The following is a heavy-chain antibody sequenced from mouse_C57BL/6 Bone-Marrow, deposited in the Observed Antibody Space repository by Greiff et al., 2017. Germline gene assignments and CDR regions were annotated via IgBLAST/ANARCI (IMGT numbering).Heavy chain of an antibody. D-gene: IGHD2-2*01. CDR3: ARGGYDAWFAY. CDR2: IYPGDGDT. Sequence: QVQLQQSGPELVKPGASVKISCKASGYAFSSSWMNWVKQRPGKGFEWIGRIYPGDGDTNYNGKFKGKATLTADKSSSTAYMQLSSLTSEDSAVYFCARGGYDAWFAYWGQGTLVTVSA. V-gene: IGHV1-82*01. J-gene: IGHJ3*01. CDR1: GYAFSSSW.